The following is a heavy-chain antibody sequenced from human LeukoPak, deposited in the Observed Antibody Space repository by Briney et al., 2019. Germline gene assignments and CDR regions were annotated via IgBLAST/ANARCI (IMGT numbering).Heavy chain of an antibody. J-gene: IGHJ4*02. V-gene: IGHV7-4-1*02. CDR2: INTNTGNP. D-gene: IGHD6-19*01. CDR1: GYTFNRYA. CDR3: ARESAQWLIN. Sequence: ASVKVTCKASGYTFNRYAMNWVRQAPGQGLEWMGWINTNTGNPTYAQGFTGRFVFSLDTSVSTAYLQISSLKAEDTAVYYCARESAQWLINWGQGTLVTVSS.